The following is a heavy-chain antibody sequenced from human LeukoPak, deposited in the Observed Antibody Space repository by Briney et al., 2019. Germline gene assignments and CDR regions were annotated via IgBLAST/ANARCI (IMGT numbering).Heavy chain of an antibody. Sequence: SETLSLTCTVSGGSISSSSYYWGWIRQPPGKGLEWIGSIYYSGSAYYNPSLKSRVTISVDTSKNQFSLKLSSVTAADTAVYYCARLSGAIFGVVITLYYFDYWGQGTLVTVSS. V-gene: IGHV4-39*01. CDR1: GGSISSSSYY. CDR3: ARLSGAIFGVVITLYYFDY. D-gene: IGHD3-3*01. CDR2: IYYSGSA. J-gene: IGHJ4*02.